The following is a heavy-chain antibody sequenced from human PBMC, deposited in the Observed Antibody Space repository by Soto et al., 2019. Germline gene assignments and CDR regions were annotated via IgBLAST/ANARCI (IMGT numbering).Heavy chain of an antibody. Sequence: EVQLLESGGGLIQPGGSLRLSCAASGFPFSTYEMTWARQSPGKGLEWVAFITSSGGPTYYADSVRGRFTISRDNSKNTPYLQMDRLRVEDTARYYCVKGGWLDDWGQGTLVTVSS. CDR3: VKGGWLDD. J-gene: IGHJ5*02. CDR2: ITSSGGPT. CDR1: GFPFSTYE. V-gene: IGHV3-23*01.